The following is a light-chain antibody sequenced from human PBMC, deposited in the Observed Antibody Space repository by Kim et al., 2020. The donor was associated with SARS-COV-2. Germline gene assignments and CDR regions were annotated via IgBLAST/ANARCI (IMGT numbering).Light chain of an antibody. CDR2: EVT. CDR3: CSYAGSTTWV. J-gene: IGLJ3*02. V-gene: IGLV2-23*02. Sequence: GQSITISCAGTSSDVEIYDLVSWYRQYPGKAPKLMIYEVTKRPSGVSNRFSGSKSGNTASLTISGLQAEDEADYYCCSYAGSTTWVFGGGTHLTVL. CDR1: SSDVEIYDL.